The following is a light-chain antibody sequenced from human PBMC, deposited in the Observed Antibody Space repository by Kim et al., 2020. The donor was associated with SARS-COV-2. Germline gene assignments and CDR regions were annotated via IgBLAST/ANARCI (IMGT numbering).Light chain of an antibody. V-gene: IGLV9-49*01. CDR1: SCYGNYK. CDR3: GADHGSGSNFVWV. J-gene: IGLJ3*02. CDR2: VGTGGIVG. Sequence: CTLSSCYGNYKVDWYQQRPGKGPRFVMRVGTGGIVGSKGDGIPDRFSVLGSGLNRYLTIKNIQEEDESDYHCGADHGSGSNFVWVFGGGTQLTVL.